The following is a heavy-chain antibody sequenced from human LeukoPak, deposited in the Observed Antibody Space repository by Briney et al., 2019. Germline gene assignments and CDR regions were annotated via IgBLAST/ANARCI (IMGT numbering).Heavy chain of an antibody. CDR3: ARDIAVAGSGDNWFDP. V-gene: IGHV3-7*01. J-gene: IGHJ5*02. CDR2: IKHDGSEK. D-gene: IGHD6-19*01. CDR1: GFTFSDYW. Sequence: GGSLRLSCAASGFTFSDYWMSWVRQSPGKGLEWVANIKHDGSEKYYVDSVKGRFTISRDNAKNSLYLQMNTLRAEDTAVYYCARDIAVAGSGDNWFDPWGQGTLVTVSS.